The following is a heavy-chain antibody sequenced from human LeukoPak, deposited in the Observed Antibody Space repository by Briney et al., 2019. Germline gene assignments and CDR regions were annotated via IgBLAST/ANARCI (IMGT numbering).Heavy chain of an antibody. CDR2: INPGGGST. CDR1: GYTFTTYN. V-gene: IGHV1-46*01. J-gene: IGHJ4*02. D-gene: IGHD5-12*01. Sequence: ASVKVSCKASGYTFTTYNINWVRQAPGQGLEWMGIINPGGGSTSYAQKFQGRVTMTRDMSTSTVYMELSSLRSEDTAVYYCARVNPLENLSGYDPYFDYWGQGTLVTVSS. CDR3: ARVNPLENLSGYDPYFDY.